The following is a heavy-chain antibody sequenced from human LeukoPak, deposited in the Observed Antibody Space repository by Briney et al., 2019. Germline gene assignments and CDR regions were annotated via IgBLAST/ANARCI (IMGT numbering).Heavy chain of an antibody. CDR3: ATHEIAAAGTSPSDGRGYYYYYMDV. V-gene: IGHV1-24*01. CDR1: GYTLTELS. D-gene: IGHD6-13*01. J-gene: IGHJ6*03. CDR2: FDPEDGET. Sequence: ASVKVSCKVSGYTLTELSMHWVRQAPGKGLEWMGGFDPEDGETIYAQKFQGRVTMTEDTSTDTAYMELSSLRSEDTAVYYCATHEIAAAGTSPSDGRGYYYYYMDVWGKGTTVTISS.